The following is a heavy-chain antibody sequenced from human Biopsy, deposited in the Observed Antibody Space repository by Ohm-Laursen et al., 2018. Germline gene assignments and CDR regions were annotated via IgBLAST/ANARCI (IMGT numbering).Heavy chain of an antibody. CDR1: VGSFSGYY. D-gene: IGHD3/OR15-3a*01. CDR2: INHSGST. J-gene: IGHJ4*02. Sequence: SQTLSLTCAVYVGSFSGYYWTWIRQPPGKGLEWIGEINHSGSTNYNPSLKSRVSISVDTSKNQFSLKLNSVTAADTAVYSCARHSPAPNWTFDYWGQGTQVTVSS. V-gene: IGHV4-34*01. CDR3: ARHSPAPNWTFDY.